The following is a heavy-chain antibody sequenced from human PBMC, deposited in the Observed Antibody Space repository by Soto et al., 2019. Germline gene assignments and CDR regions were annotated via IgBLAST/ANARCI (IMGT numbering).Heavy chain of an antibody. CDR1: GGSISSGDYY. CDR2: IYYSAST. D-gene: IGHD6-6*01. J-gene: IGHJ6*02. V-gene: IGHV4-31*01. CDR3: ARVSYSSYPRYYCYGMDV. Sequence: QVQLQESGPGLVKPSQTLSLTCTVSGGSISSGDYYWSWIRQHPGKGLEWIGYIYYSASTYYNPSLKRPVTLSVDTSKNQFSLKLSSVTAADTAVYSCARVSYSSYPRYYCYGMDVWGQGTTVTVSS.